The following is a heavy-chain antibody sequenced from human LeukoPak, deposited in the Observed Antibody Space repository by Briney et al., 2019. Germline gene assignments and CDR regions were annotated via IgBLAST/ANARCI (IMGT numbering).Heavy chain of an antibody. CDR2: ISYDGSNK. Sequence: GGSLRLSCAASGFTFSSYAMHGVRQAPGKGLEWVAVISYDGSNKYYADSVKGRFTISRDNSKNTLYLQMNSLRAEDTAVYYCAKTSKPLYYYGSGSTTYYFDYWGQGTLVTVSS. J-gene: IGHJ4*02. V-gene: IGHV3-30-3*02. D-gene: IGHD3-10*01. CDR3: AKTSKPLYYYGSGSTTYYFDY. CDR1: GFTFSSYA.